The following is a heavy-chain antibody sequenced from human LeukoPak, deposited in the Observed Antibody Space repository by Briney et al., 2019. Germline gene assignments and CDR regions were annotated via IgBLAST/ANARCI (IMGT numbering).Heavy chain of an antibody. V-gene: IGHV3-30*18. CDR3: AKDLKSMVRGACMDA. Sequence: GRSLRLSCAASGFTFSSYGMHWVRQAPGKGLEWVAVITYDGYYKYYADSVKGRFTISSDNSKNTLFLQMNSLRAEDTAVYYCAKDLKSMVRGACMDAWGQGTTVTVSS. CDR1: GFTFSSYG. CDR2: ITYDGYYK. J-gene: IGHJ6*02. D-gene: IGHD3-10*01.